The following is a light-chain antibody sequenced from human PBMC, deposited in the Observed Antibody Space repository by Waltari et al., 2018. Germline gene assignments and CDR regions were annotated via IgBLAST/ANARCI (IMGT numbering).Light chain of an antibody. CDR1: WSNLGAGED. Sequence: QSVLTQPPSVSGAPGQRVTLSCTGSWSNLGAGEDVHWYQQLPGKAPTLLVYGVNTRPPGVPDRFFGSKSGTSASLAIPGLQPEDEADYYCQSYDTSLGVVFGGGTKLTVL. CDR3: QSYDTSLGVV. CDR2: GVN. V-gene: IGLV1-40*01. J-gene: IGLJ2*01.